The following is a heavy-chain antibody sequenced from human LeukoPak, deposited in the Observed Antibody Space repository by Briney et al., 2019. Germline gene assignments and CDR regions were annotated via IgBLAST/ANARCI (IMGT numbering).Heavy chain of an antibody. CDR2: INPNSGGT. D-gene: IGHD1-26*01. Sequence: ASVKVSCKASRYTFAGYSMHWVRQAPGQGLEWMVWINPNSGGTNYAQKFQGRVTMTGETSISTAYMELSRLTSDDTAVYYCARGRGSYSLDYWGQGTLVTVSS. J-gene: IGHJ4*02. CDR1: RYTFAGYS. V-gene: IGHV1-2*02. CDR3: ARGRGSYSLDY.